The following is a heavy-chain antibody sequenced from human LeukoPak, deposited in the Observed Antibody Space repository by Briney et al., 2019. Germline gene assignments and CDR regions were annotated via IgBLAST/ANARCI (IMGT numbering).Heavy chain of an antibody. CDR2: INPNNGAT. CDR1: GYTFTSYY. D-gene: IGHD1-26*01. Sequence: ASVKVSCKTSGYTFTSYYMHWLRQAPGQGLEWMGWINPNNGATHYAQKFQGRVTLTRDTSISTVYMELSRLTSDDTAVYYCARDLTTYSPDVVYWGPGTLVTVSS. J-gene: IGHJ4*02. CDR3: ARDLTTYSPDVVY. V-gene: IGHV1-2*02.